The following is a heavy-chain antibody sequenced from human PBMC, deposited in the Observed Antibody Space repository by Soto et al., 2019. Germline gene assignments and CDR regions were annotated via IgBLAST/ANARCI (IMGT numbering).Heavy chain of an antibody. CDR1: GYTFTGYY. Sequence: GASVKVSCKASGYTFTGYYMHWVRQAPGQGLEWMGWINPNSGGTNYAQKFQGWVTMTRDTSISTAYMELSRLRSDDTAVYYCARDPGDYHASWFDPWGQGTLVTVSS. J-gene: IGHJ5*02. V-gene: IGHV1-2*04. CDR3: ARDPGDYHASWFDP. D-gene: IGHD4-17*01. CDR2: INPNSGGT.